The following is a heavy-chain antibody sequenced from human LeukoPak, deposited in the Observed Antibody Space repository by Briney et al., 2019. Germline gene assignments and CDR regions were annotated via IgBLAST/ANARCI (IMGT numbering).Heavy chain of an antibody. CDR2: INWSGGRT. Sequence: GGSLRLSCAASGFTFDDYGMSWVRQAPGKGLEWVSGINWSGGRTGCADSLKGRFTISRDNAKNTLYLQMNSLRDEDTALYYCARDLTTSDNWGQGTLVTISS. CDR3: ARDLTTSDN. CDR1: GFTFDDYG. V-gene: IGHV3-20*04. D-gene: IGHD1/OR15-1a*01. J-gene: IGHJ4*02.